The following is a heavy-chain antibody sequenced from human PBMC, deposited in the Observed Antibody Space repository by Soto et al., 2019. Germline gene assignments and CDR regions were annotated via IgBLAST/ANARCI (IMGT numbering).Heavy chain of an antibody. CDR2: IIPIFGTA. D-gene: IGHD3-10*01. CDR3: ARDQAPYYYGSGSDYYYYGMDV. J-gene: IGHJ6*02. V-gene: IGHV1-69*01. Sequence: QVQLVQSGAEVKKPGSSVKVSCKASGGTFSSYAISWVRQAPGQGLEWMGGIIPIFGTANYAQKFQGRVMITADESTSTAYMELSSLRSEDTAVYYCARDQAPYYYGSGSDYYYYGMDVWGQGTTVTVSS. CDR1: GGTFSSYA.